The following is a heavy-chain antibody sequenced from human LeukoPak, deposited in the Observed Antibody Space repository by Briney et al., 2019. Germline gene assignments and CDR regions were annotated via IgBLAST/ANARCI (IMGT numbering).Heavy chain of an antibody. CDR3: AREYSGSYSLDY. CDR2: INPNSGGT. D-gene: IGHD1-26*01. V-gene: IGHV1-2*02. Sequence: ASVKVSCKASGYTFTGYYMHGVRQAPGQGLEWMGWINPNSGGTNYAQKFQGRVTMTRDTSISTAYMELSRLRSDDTAVYYCAREYSGSYSLDYWGQGTLVTVSS. J-gene: IGHJ4*02. CDR1: GYTFTGYY.